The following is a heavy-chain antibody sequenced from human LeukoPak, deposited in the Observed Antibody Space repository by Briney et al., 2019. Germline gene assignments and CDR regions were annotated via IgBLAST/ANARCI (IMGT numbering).Heavy chain of an antibody. D-gene: IGHD5-24*01. CDR2: FIPIFDSP. Sequence: SVKVSCKASGGSFNSYPISWVRQAPGQGLDWMGGFIPIFDSPHYAQKSQGRLTITTDESTSTAYMELSSLRSEDTAMYYCASGEMATPNYGDLDYWGQGTLVTVSS. V-gene: IGHV1-69*05. CDR3: ASGEMATPNYGDLDY. CDR1: GGSFNSYP. J-gene: IGHJ4*02.